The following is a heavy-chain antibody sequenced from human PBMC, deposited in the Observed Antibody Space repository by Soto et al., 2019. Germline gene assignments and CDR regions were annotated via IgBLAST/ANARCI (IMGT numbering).Heavy chain of an antibody. CDR1: GFTFGDYS. CDR2: IRSKAYGGTT. V-gene: IGHV3-49*03. D-gene: IGHD6-13*01. Sequence: PGGSLSLSCTASGFTFGDYSMSWFRQAPGKGLEWVGFIRSKAYGGTTEYAASVKGRFTISRDDSKSIAYLQMNSLKTEDTAVYYCTSIAAADHFDYWGQGTLVTVS. CDR3: TSIAAADHFDY. J-gene: IGHJ4*02.